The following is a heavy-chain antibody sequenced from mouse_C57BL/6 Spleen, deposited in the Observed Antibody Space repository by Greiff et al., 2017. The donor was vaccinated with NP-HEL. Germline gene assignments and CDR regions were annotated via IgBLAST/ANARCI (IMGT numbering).Heavy chain of an antibody. J-gene: IGHJ4*01. Sequence: QVQLQQSGAELARPGASVKLSCKASGYTFTSYGISWVKQRTGQGLEWIGEIYPRSGNPYYNEKFKGKATLTADKSSSTAYMELRSLTSEDSAVYFCARREDGSSPYYAMDYWGQGTSVTVSS. V-gene: IGHV1-81*01. D-gene: IGHD1-1*01. CDR2: IYPRSGNP. CDR3: ARREDGSSPYYAMDY. CDR1: GYTFTSYG.